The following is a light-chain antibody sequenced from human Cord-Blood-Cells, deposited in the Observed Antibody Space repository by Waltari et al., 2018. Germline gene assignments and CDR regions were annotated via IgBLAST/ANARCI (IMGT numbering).Light chain of an antibody. Sequence: QLVLTQSPSASASLGASVKLTCTLSSGHSSYAIAWHQQQPGKGPRYLMKLNSDGSHSKGDRIPVRFSGSSSGAERYLTISSLQSEDEADYYCQTWGTGIVVFGGGTKLTVL. V-gene: IGLV4-69*01. J-gene: IGLJ2*01. CDR1: SGHSSYA. CDR3: QTWGTGIVV. CDR2: LNSDGSH.